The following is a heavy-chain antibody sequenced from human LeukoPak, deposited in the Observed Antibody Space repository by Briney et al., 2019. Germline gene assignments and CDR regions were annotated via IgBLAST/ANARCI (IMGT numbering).Heavy chain of an antibody. CDR2: LYYSEST. J-gene: IGHJ4*02. D-gene: IGHD3-22*01. CDR3: ARGVADSSGYYGEDF. CDR1: GYSISSGYD. Sequence: SETLSLTCIVSGYSISSGYDWAWIRQPPGKGLEWIGSLYYSESTYSNPSLKSRVTISADTSKNRFSLKLSSVTAADTAVYYCARGVADSSGYYGEDFWGQGTLVTVSS. V-gene: IGHV4-38-2*02.